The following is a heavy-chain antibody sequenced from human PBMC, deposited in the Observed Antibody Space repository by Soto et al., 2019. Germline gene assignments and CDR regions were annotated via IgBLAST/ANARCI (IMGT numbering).Heavy chain of an antibody. CDR2: INHGGST. V-gene: IGHV4-34*01. CDR1: GGSFSGYY. J-gene: IGHJ4*02. Sequence: QVQLQQWGAGLLKPSATLSLTCAVYGGSFSGYYWSWIRQPPGKGLEWIGEINHGGSTYYNPSLKSRVTMSIDTSKNQFSLNLSSVTAADTAVYYCASKDSSGYYLDYWGQGTLVTVSS. D-gene: IGHD3-22*01. CDR3: ASKDSSGYYLDY.